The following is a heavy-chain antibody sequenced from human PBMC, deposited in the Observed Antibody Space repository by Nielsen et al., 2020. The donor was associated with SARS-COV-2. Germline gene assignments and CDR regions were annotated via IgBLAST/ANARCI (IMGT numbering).Heavy chain of an antibody. CDR2: INPNSGGT. V-gene: IGHV1-2*06. Sequence: ASVKVSCKASGYTFTSYGISWVRQAPGQGLEWMGRINPNSGGTNYAQKFQGRVTMTRDTSISTAYMELSRLRSDDTAVYYCARVGGAQFDPWGQGTLVTVSS. CDR3: ARVGGAQFDP. D-gene: IGHD3-16*01. CDR1: GYTFTSYG. J-gene: IGHJ5*02.